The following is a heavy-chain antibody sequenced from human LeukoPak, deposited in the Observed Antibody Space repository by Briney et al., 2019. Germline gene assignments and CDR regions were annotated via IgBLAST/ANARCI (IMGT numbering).Heavy chain of an antibody. J-gene: IGHJ6*03. D-gene: IGHD6-13*01. Sequence: SVKVSCKASGGTFSSYAISWVRQAPGQGLEWMGGIIPIFGTANYAQKFQGRVTITTDESTSTAYMELSSLRSEDTAVYYCARVRGQQLDYYYYYYMDVWGKGTTVTVSS. CDR1: GGTFSSYA. CDR2: IIPIFGTA. CDR3: ARVRGQQLDYYYYYYMDV. V-gene: IGHV1-69*05.